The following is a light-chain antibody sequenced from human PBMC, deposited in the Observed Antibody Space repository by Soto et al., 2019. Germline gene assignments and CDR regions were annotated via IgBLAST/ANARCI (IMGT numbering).Light chain of an antibody. J-gene: IGLJ3*02. CDR2: DKN. CDR3: GAWDHVLNVGV. V-gene: IGLV1-51*01. CDR1: NNDVGAYPY. Sequence: QSVLTQPASVSGSPGQSITISCTGTNNDVGAYPYVSWYQQHPGTAPKLIIYDKNERPSGIPDRFSASKSGTSATLGITGLQTGDEADYYCGAWDHVLNVGVFGGGTKLTVL.